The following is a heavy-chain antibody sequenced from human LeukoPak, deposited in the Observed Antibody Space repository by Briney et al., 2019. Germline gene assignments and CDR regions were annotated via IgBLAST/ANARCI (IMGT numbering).Heavy chain of an antibody. V-gene: IGHV3-23*01. CDR3: AKDYFAQN. D-gene: IGHD3-10*01. J-gene: IGHJ4*02. Sequence: GGSLRLSCAASGFILSSSAMSWVSQAPGKGLEWVSAISYSGTSTFYVDSVKGRFTISRDNSKNTLCLQMNSLRAEDTAVYYCAKDYFAQNWGQGTLVTVSS. CDR2: ISYSGTST. CDR1: GFILSSSA.